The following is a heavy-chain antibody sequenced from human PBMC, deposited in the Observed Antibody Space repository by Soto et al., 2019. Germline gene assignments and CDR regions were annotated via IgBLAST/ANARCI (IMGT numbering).Heavy chain of an antibody. D-gene: IGHD3-22*01. CDR3: ARSDSYYYDSSGYYYVPDAFDI. CDR2: IYYSGST. J-gene: IGHJ3*02. V-gene: IGHV4-61*01. Sequence: PSETLSLTCTVSGGSVSSGSYYWSWIRQPPGKGLEWIGYIYYSGSTNYNPSLKSRVTISVDTSKNQFSLKLSSVTAADTAVYYCARSDSYYYDSSGYYYVPDAFDIWGQGTMVTV. CDR1: GGSVSSGSYY.